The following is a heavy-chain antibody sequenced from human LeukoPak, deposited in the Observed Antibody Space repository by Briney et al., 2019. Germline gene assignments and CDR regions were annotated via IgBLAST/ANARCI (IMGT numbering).Heavy chain of an antibody. J-gene: IGHJ4*02. V-gene: IGHV3-7*04. CDR1: GFTFSTYW. CDR3: GKDSAGKDY. D-gene: IGHD6-13*01. CDR2: IKQDGSEK. Sequence: GGSLRLSCAASGFTFSTYWMSWVRQAPGKGLEWVANIKQDGSEKYYIDSVKGRFTISRDNAKNSLYLQMNSLRAEDTAMYYWGKDSAGKDYWGQGTLVNGSS.